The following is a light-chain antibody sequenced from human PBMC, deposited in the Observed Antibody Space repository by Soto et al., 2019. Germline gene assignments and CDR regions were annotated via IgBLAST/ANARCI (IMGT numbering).Light chain of an antibody. Sequence: EIVLTQSPATLSLSPGQRATLSCRASESVSTYLAWYQQKPGQAPRLLMYDASNRVAGILGRFSGSGSGTDFTLTISSLEPEDFAVYYCQQRSNWPLTFGGGTKVDIK. J-gene: IGKJ4*01. V-gene: IGKV3-11*01. CDR1: ESVSTY. CDR3: QQRSNWPLT. CDR2: DAS.